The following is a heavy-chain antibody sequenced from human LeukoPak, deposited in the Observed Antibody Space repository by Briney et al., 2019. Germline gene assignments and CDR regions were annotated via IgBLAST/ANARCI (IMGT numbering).Heavy chain of an antibody. Sequence: NPSETLSLACAVYGGSFSGYYWSWIRQPPGKGLEWIGEINHSASTNYNPSLKSRVTISVDTSKNQFSLKRSSVTAADTGVYYCARGRSRISSGYYWEFDLWGRGTLVTVSS. CDR2: INHSAST. J-gene: IGHJ2*01. CDR1: GGSFSGYY. V-gene: IGHV4-34*01. D-gene: IGHD3-22*01. CDR3: ARGRSRISSGYYWEFDL.